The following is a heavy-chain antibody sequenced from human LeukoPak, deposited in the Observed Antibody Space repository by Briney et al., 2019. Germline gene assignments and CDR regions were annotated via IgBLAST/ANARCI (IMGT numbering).Heavy chain of an antibody. V-gene: IGHV4-59*01. CDR3: ARAFPVGATTFDY. D-gene: IGHD1-26*01. CDR1: GGSISSYY. CDR2: IYYSGST. Sequence: SETLSLTCTVSGGSISSYYWSWIRQPPGRGLEWIGYIYYSGSTNYNPSLKSRVTISVDTSKNQFSLKLSSVTAADTAVYYCARAFPVGATTFDYWGQGTLVTVSS. J-gene: IGHJ4*02.